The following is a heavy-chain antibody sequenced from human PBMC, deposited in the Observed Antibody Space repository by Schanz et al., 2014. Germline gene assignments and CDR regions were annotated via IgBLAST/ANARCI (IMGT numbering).Heavy chain of an antibody. CDR2: ISGSGETT. CDR3: AKDMEGYCDTMTCPIPAFDI. CDR1: GFTFNDYW. V-gene: IGHV3-23*04. D-gene: IGHD2-15*01. J-gene: IGHJ3*02. Sequence: EVQLVESGGGFVQPGGSLRLSCAASGFTFNDYWMHWVRQAPGKGLVWVSAISGSGETTYYADSVKGRFTISRDNSKNALYLQMNSLRAEDTALYYCAKDMEGYCDTMTCPIPAFDIWGQGTMVTVSS.